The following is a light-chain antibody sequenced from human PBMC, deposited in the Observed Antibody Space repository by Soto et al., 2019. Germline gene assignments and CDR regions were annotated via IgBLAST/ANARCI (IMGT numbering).Light chain of an antibody. CDR1: QSVGSNY. J-gene: IGKJ1*01. V-gene: IGKV3-20*01. Sequence: EIVLTQSPGTLSLSPGERATLSCRASQSVGSNYLAWYQQKPGQAPRLLIYGASSRATDIPDRFSGGGSGTDFTLTISRLEPEDFAVYYCQQYNYSPWTYGQGTKVEIK. CDR2: GAS. CDR3: QQYNYSPWT.